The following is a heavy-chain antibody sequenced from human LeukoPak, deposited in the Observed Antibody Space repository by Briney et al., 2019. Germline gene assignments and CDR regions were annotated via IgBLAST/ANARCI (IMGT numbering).Heavy chain of an antibody. Sequence: PGGSVRLSCAASGFTFSSYWMSWVRQAPGKGREWVANIELHGSQKYYVDSVKGRFTISRDNAKNSLYLHMNSLRAEDTAVYYCARDRGYCRGGSCSSLGPVFHPWGQGTLVTVSS. CDR1: GFTFSSYW. CDR3: ARDRGYCRGGSCSSLGPVFHP. V-gene: IGHV3-7*01. D-gene: IGHD2-15*01. J-gene: IGHJ5*02. CDR2: IELHGSQK.